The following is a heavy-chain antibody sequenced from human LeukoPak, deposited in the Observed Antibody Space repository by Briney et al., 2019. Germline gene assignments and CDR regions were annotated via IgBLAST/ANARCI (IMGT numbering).Heavy chain of an antibody. Sequence: PGGSVRHLCAASGFTFSSYAMSWVRQAPGKGLEWVSAISGSGRSTYYADSVRGRLTISRDNSKNTLYLQMNSLRAEDTAVYYCAKDRGSSRRFDCWWQRNDVTVSS. CDR1: GFTFSSYA. J-gene: IGHJ4*02. D-gene: IGHD6-6*01. V-gene: IGHV3-23*01. CDR2: ISGSGRST. CDR3: AKDRGSSRRFDC.